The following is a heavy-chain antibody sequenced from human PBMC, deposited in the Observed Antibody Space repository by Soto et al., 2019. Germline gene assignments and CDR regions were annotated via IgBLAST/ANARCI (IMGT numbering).Heavy chain of an antibody. D-gene: IGHD3-10*01. V-gene: IGHV4-59*08. J-gene: IGHJ3*02. CDR2: IYYSGST. CDR1: GGSISSYY. CDR3: ARRYGLSAFDI. Sequence: PSETLSLTCTVSGGSISSYYLSWIRQPPGKGLEWIGDIYYSGSTNYNPSLKSRVTISVDTSKNQFSLKLSSVTAADTAVYYCARRYGLSAFDIWGQGTMVTVSS.